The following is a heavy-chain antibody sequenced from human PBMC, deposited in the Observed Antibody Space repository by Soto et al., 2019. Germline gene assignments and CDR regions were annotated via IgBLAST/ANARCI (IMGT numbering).Heavy chain of an antibody. CDR3: ARGMFPDIAATGDNSFDP. J-gene: IGHJ5*02. CDR1: GFTFSNYW. CDR2: INSDGIST. D-gene: IGHD2-15*01. V-gene: IGHV3-74*01. Sequence: EVQLVESGGGLVQPGGSLRLSCAASGFTFSNYWMHWVRQVPGKGLLWVSRINSDGISTNYADSVKGRFTISRDNAKNTLYLQMNSLRAEDTAVYYCARGMFPDIAATGDNSFDPWGQGTLVTVSS.